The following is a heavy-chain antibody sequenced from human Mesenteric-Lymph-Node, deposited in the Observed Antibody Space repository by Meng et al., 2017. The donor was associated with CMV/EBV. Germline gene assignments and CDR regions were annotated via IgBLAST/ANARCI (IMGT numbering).Heavy chain of an antibody. J-gene: IGHJ6*02. CDR2: IIPVVGTA. Sequence: SVKVSCKASGGTFSSYVISWVRQAPGQGLEWMGGIIPVVGTAHYAQKFQGKVTITTDESTSTAYMEVSSLRSEDTAVYCCARSSTSWQDGMDVWGQGTTVTVSS. V-gene: IGHV1-69*05. CDR3: ARSSTSWQDGMDV. CDR1: GGTFSSYV. D-gene: IGHD2-2*01.